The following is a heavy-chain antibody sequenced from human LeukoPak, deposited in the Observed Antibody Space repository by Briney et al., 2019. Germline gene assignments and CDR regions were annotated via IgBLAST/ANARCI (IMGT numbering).Heavy chain of an antibody. V-gene: IGHV1-2*02. Sequence: GASVKVSCKASGYTFTGYYIHWVRQAPGQELEGMGWINPKSGGTNYAQKFQGRVTMTRDTSISTAYLELSRLRSDDTAVYYCARELWHRISEGVDYWGQGTLVPVSS. CDR1: GYTFTGYY. CDR3: ARELWHRISEGVDY. D-gene: IGHD1-14*01. J-gene: IGHJ4*02. CDR2: INPKSGGT.